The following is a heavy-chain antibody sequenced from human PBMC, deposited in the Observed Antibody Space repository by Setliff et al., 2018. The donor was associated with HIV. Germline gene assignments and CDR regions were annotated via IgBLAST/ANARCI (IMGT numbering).Heavy chain of an antibody. J-gene: IGHJ5*02. Sequence: GGSLRLSCAASGFVFSDFWMSWARQAPGKGLEWVANINDDGNKKWYVGSARGRFTIPRDNAKNSLFLQMNSLRVDDTAVYYCAALSVRTNPVYGVISTRFDPWGQGSLVTVSS. CDR2: INDDGNKK. D-gene: IGHD2-8*01. CDR1: GFVFSDFW. CDR3: AALSVRTNPVYGVISTRFDP. V-gene: IGHV3-7*03.